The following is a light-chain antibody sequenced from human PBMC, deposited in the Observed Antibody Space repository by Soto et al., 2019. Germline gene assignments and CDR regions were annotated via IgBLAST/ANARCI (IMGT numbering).Light chain of an antibody. V-gene: IGKV3-20*01. CDR3: QQYITLPHT. Sequence: ENVLTQSPGTLSLSPGERATLSCRASQSVTNNFFAWYQQKPGQAPRLLIYGISSRATGIPDRFSGSGSGTDFTLTISRLEPEDFVVYYCQQYITLPHTFGQRTKLDVK. CDR1: QSVTNNF. J-gene: IGKJ2*01. CDR2: GIS.